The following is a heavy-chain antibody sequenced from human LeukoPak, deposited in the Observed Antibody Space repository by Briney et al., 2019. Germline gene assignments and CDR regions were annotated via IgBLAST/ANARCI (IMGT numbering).Heavy chain of an antibody. Sequence: SETLSLTCTVTGGSISSYYWSWIRQPPGKGLEWIGYIYYTGSTNYNPSLKSRVTISVDTSKNQVSLKLNSVTAADTAVHYCARQRRYGSSAFDPWGQGTRVTVSS. CDR3: ARQRRYGSSAFDP. CDR2: IYYTGST. D-gene: IGHD6-13*01. V-gene: IGHV4-59*08. J-gene: IGHJ5*02. CDR1: GGSISSYY.